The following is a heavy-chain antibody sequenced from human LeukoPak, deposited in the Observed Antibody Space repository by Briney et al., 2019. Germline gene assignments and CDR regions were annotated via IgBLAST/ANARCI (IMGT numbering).Heavy chain of an antibody. CDR2: INAGNGNT. D-gene: IGHD2-8*01. J-gene: IGHJ5*02. V-gene: IGHV1-3*01. Sequence: VKVSCMASGYTFTSYARHWVRQARGQRGEGVGGINAGNGNTKYSQKFQGRVTITRDTSASTAYMELSSLRSEDTAVYYCARGRVYATSLGWFDPWGQGTLVTVSS. CDR1: GYTFTSYA. CDR3: ARGRVYATSLGWFDP.